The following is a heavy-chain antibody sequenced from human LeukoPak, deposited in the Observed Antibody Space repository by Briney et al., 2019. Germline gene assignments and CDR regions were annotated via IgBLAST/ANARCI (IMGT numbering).Heavy chain of an antibody. V-gene: IGHV4-61*02. CDR2: IYTSGST. CDR1: GGSISSGSYY. D-gene: IGHD3-22*01. CDR3: AGLRITMIGACYYGMDV. Sequence: SQTLSLTCTVSGGSISSGSYYWSWIRQPAGKGLEWIGRIYTSGSTNYNPSLKSRVTISVDTSKNQFSLKLSSVTAADTAVYYCAGLRITMIGACYYGMDVWGQGTTVTVSS. J-gene: IGHJ6*02.